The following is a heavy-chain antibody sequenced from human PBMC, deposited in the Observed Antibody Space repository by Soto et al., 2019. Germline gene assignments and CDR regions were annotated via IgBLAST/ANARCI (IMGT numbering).Heavy chain of an antibody. V-gene: IGHV4-31*03. CDR2: IYYSGST. CDR3: ARELRMTTVTTFDY. Sequence: SETLSLTCTVSGGSISSGGYYWSWIRQHPGKGLEWIGYIYYSGSTYYNPSLKSRVTISVDTSKNQFSLKLSSVTAADTAVYYCARELRMTTVTTFDYWGQGTLVTVSS. CDR1: GGSISSGGYY. J-gene: IGHJ4*02. D-gene: IGHD4-17*01.